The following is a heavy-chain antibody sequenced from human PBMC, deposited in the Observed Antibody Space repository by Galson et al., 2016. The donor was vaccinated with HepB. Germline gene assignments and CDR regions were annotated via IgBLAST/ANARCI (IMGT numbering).Heavy chain of an antibody. Sequence: SLRLSCAASGFTFNNYAMSWVRQAPGKGLECVSVVSGSSSTTYYADSVKGRFTISKDNSRNTMYLQMNTRRAEDTAIYYCAKGRVGITTSALDYWGQGTLVTVSS. CDR1: GFTFNNYA. V-gene: IGHV3-23*01. J-gene: IGHJ4*02. CDR3: AKGRVGITTSALDY. CDR2: VSGSSSTT. D-gene: IGHD1-26*01.